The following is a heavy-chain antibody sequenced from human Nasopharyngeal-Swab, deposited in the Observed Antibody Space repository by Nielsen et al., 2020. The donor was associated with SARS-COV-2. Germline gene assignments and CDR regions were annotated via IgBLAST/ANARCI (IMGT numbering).Heavy chain of an antibody. J-gene: IGHJ6*02. CDR2: VDHTGRT. D-gene: IGHD2-15*01. V-gene: IGHV4-34*01. CDR3: ARGGYQLLLRNYYYGMDV. Sequence: SETLSLTCAVHVGSFSGYYWSWVRQPPRKGLEWIGEVDHTGRTNNNPSLQSRVTMSVDTSKNQFSLTLSSVTAADTAVYYCARGGYQLLLRNYYYGMDVWSQGTTVTVSS. CDR1: VGSFSGYY.